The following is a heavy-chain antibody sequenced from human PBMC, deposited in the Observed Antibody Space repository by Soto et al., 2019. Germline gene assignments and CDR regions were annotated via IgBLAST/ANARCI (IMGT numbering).Heavy chain of an antibody. Sequence: EVQLLESGGGLVQPGGSLRLSCAASGFTFSSYAMSWVRQAPGKGLEWVSAISGSGGSTYYADSVKGRFTISRDNSKNTLYLQRNSLRAEDTAVYYCAQGQVVSGWYDDAFDIWGQGTMVTVSS. CDR1: GFTFSSYA. J-gene: IGHJ3*02. CDR2: ISGSGGST. CDR3: AQGQVVSGWYDDAFDI. V-gene: IGHV3-23*01. D-gene: IGHD6-19*01.